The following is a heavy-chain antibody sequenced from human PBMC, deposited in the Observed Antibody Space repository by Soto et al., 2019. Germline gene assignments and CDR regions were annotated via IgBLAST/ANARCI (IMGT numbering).Heavy chain of an antibody. CDR1: GFIFSTYA. D-gene: IGHD3-22*01. Sequence: QVQLVESGGGVVQPGRSLRLSCAASGFIFSTYAMHWVRQAPGKGLEWVTFISYDGRNKYYADSVKDRFTISRDNSKTTLYLLVNSLRPEDTAFYYCAREYDSSGYGYDAFDIWGQGTMVTVSS. V-gene: IGHV3-30*04. CDR3: AREYDSSGYGYDAFDI. J-gene: IGHJ3*02. CDR2: ISYDGRNK.